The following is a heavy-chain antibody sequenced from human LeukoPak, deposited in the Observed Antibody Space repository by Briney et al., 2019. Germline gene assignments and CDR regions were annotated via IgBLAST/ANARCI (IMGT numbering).Heavy chain of an antibody. D-gene: IGHD3-22*01. CDR2: IYYSGST. CDR3: ARVDYYDSSGRDAFDI. V-gene: IGHV4-30-4*01. J-gene: IGHJ3*02. Sequence: SETLSLTCTVSGGSISSGDYYWSWIRQPPGTGLEWIGYIYYSGSTYYNPSLKSRVTISVDTSKNQFSLKLSSVTAADTAVYYCARVDYYDSSGRDAFDIWGQGTMVTVSS. CDR1: GGSISSGDYY.